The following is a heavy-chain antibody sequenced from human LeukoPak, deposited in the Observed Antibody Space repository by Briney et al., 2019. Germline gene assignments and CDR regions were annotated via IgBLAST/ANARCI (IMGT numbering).Heavy chain of an antibody. CDR1: AFTFWTYG. CDR3: AKDRHPARTDGYYFDY. CDR2: ILYDASNK. J-gene: IGHJ4*02. V-gene: IGHV3-30*18. Sequence: PGGSLRLSCAASAFTFWTYGMHWVRQAPGKGLEWVAVILYDASNKYYADSVKGRFTISRDNSKNTLYLQMNSLRAEDTAVYYCAKDRHPARTDGYYFDYWGQGTLVTVSS. D-gene: IGHD1-14*01.